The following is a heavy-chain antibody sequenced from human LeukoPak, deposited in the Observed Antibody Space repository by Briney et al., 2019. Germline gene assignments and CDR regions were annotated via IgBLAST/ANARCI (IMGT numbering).Heavy chain of an antibody. Sequence: GGSLRLSCAASGFTFSSYGMHWVRQAPGKGLEWVAVIWYDGSNKYYADSVKGRFTISRDNSKNTLYLQMNSLGAEDTAAYYCAKDLSSSLYYFDYWGQGTLVTVSS. CDR3: AKDLSSSLYYFDY. CDR1: GFTFSSYG. D-gene: IGHD6-6*01. CDR2: IWYDGSNK. V-gene: IGHV3-33*06. J-gene: IGHJ4*02.